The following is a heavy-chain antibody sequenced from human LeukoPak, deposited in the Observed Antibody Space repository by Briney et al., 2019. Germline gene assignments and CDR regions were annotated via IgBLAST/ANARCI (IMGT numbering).Heavy chain of an antibody. Sequence: SETLSLTCTVSGGSISSSSYYWGWIRQPPGKGLEWIGSIYYSGSTYYNPSLKSRVTISVDTSKNQFSLKLSSVTAADTAVYYCASPDTMVRGVKALGYWGQGTLVTVSS. V-gene: IGHV4-39*01. CDR1: GGSISSSSYY. CDR2: IYYSGST. D-gene: IGHD3-10*01. J-gene: IGHJ4*02. CDR3: ASPDTMVRGVKALGY.